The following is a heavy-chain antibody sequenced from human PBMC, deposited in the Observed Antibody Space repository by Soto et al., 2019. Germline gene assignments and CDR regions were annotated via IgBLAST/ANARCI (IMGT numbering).Heavy chain of an antibody. CDR3: ARVRVYSSSWYAIFWFDP. J-gene: IGHJ5*02. V-gene: IGHV4-34*01. CDR1: GGTFICYG. CDR2: INHSGST. Sequence: SVTLCVTCAVDGGTFICYGWSWIRQTTGKGLEWIGEINHSGSTNYNPSLKSRVTISVDTSKNQFSLKLSSVTAADTAVYYCARVRVYSSSWYAIFWFDPWGQGTLVTVSS. D-gene: IGHD6-13*01.